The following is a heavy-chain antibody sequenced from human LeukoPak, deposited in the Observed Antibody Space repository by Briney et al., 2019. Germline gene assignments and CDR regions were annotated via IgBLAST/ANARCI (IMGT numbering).Heavy chain of an antibody. Sequence: GGSLRLSCAASGFIVNNNHMSWVRQAPGKGLEWVAVISYDGSNKYYADSVKGRFTISRDNSKNTLYLQMNSLRAEDTAVYYCAKGTGYWGQGTLVTVSS. CDR1: GFIVNNNH. CDR3: AKGTGY. V-gene: IGHV3-30*18. J-gene: IGHJ4*02. CDR2: ISYDGSNK.